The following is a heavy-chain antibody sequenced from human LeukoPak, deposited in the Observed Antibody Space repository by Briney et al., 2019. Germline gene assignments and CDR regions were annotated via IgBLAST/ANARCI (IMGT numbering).Heavy chain of an antibody. CDR3: ARDRRRYCTNGVCRGGWFDP. D-gene: IGHD2-8*01. J-gene: IGHJ5*02. V-gene: IGHV1-2*02. CDR2: INPNSGGT. Sequence: ASVKVSCKASGYTFTGYYMHWVRQAPGQGLGRMGWINPNSGGTNYAQKFQGRVTMTRDTSISTAYMELSRLRSDDTAVYYCARDRRRYCTNGVCRGGWFDPWGQGTLVTVSS. CDR1: GYTFTGYY.